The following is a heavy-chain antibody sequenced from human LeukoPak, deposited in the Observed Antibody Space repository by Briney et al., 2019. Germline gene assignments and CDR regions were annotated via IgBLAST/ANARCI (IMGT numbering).Heavy chain of an antibody. CDR1: RFTFSSYT. Sequence: GGSLRLSCSASRFTFSSYTMNWVRQAPGKGLEWVSYISSSSSTIYYADSVKGRFTISRDNAKNSLYLQMNSLRAEDTAVYYCARDPGYCSGGSCLWGQGTLVTVSS. CDR2: ISSSSSTI. CDR3: ARDPGYCSGGSCL. J-gene: IGHJ4*02. V-gene: IGHV3-48*01. D-gene: IGHD2-15*01.